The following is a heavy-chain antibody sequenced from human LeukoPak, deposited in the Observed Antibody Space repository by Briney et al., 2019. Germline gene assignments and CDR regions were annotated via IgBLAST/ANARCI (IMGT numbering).Heavy chain of an antibody. Sequence: SETLSLTCTVSGGSISGYYWSWIRQPPGKGLEWIGCFYYSGNTNSDPSLKSRVTISVDTSKNQFSLKLMSVTAADTAVYYCATVRPENSGSYYWDYWGQGTLVTVSS. CDR3: ATVRPENSGSYYWDY. D-gene: IGHD1-26*01. CDR1: GGSISGYY. J-gene: IGHJ4*02. V-gene: IGHV4-59*08. CDR2: FYYSGNT.